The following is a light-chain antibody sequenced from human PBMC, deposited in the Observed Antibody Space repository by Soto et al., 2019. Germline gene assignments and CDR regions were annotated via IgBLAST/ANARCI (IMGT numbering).Light chain of an antibody. J-gene: IGKJ3*01. Sequence: DVPMTQSPSSLSASVGDRVTITCRASQGIGNSLAWYQQKPGKVPKLLIYAVSTLQSGVPSPFSCSGSGTDFTLNISGPQPEDVASYFCQEYNYAFDPVITVYIK. CDR3: QEYNYA. V-gene: IGKV1-27*01. CDR1: QGIGNS. CDR2: AVS.